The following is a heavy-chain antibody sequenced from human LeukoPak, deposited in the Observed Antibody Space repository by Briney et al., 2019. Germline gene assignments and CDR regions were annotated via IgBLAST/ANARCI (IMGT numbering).Heavy chain of an antibody. Sequence: GGSLRLSCAASGFTVSSNYMSWVRQAPGKGLEWVSVIYSGGSTYYADSVKGRFTISRDNSKNTLYLQMNSLRAEDTAVYYCARDQVVEGSLKPWGQGILVTVSS. J-gene: IGHJ5*02. V-gene: IGHV3-66*01. CDR3: ARDQVVEGSLKP. CDR2: IYSGGST. CDR1: GFTVSSNY. D-gene: IGHD1-26*01.